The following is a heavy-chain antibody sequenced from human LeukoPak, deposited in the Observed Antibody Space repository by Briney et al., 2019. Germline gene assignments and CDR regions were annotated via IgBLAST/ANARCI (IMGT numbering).Heavy chain of an antibody. J-gene: IGHJ4*02. D-gene: IGHD3-16*01. CDR2: INPSDGRT. CDR1: GYTFSSYF. Sequence: ASVKVSCKAAGYTFSSYFLQWVRQAPGQGLEWMGIINPSDGRTNYAQSFQGRVTMTRDMSTTTLYMELCSLTSEDAAVYHCARVWGAWRYSDYWGQGTLVTVSS. CDR3: ARVWGAWRYSDY. V-gene: IGHV1-46*01.